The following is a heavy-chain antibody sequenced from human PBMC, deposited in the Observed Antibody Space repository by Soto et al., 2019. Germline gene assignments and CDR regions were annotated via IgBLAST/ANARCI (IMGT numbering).Heavy chain of an antibody. V-gene: IGHV3-7*01. CDR3: AREDGGIAAAGTLFEYFDY. CDR1: GFTFSSFW. CDR2: IKQDGSEK. J-gene: IGHJ4*02. Sequence: GGSLRLSCAASGFTFSSFWMSWVRQAPGKGLEWVANIKQDGSEKYYVDSVKGRFTISRDNAKNSLYLQMNSLRAEDTAVYYCAREDGGIAAAGTLFEYFDYWGQGTLVTVSS. D-gene: IGHD6-13*01.